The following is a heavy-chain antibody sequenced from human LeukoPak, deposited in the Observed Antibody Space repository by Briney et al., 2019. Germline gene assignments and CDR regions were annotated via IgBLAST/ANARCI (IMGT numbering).Heavy chain of an antibody. J-gene: IGHJ3*02. D-gene: IGHD1-26*01. CDR2: TNPNSGNT. CDR1: GYTFTSYD. CDR3: AADRFHSGSYSADAFDI. Sequence: ASVKVSCKASGYTFTSYDINWVRQATGQGLEWMGWTNPNSGNTGYAQKFQGRVTITRNTSISTAYMELSSLGSEDTAVYYCAADRFHSGSYSADAFDIWGQGTMVTVSS. V-gene: IGHV1-8*03.